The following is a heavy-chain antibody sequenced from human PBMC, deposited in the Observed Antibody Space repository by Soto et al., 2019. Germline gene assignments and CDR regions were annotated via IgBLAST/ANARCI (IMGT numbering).Heavy chain of an antibody. J-gene: IGHJ5*02. V-gene: IGHV3-48*02. D-gene: IGHD3-16*01. Sequence: EGQLVESGGGLVLPGGSLRLSCAASGFIFSTYTLNWVRQAPGKGLEWVSYISAGSDAIHYADSVKGRFTVSRDNAKNSLFLQMHSLRDEDTAVYYCARLYTTSRVGAWFDPWGQGTLVTVSS. CDR3: ARLYTTSRVGAWFDP. CDR1: GFIFSTYT. CDR2: ISAGSDAI.